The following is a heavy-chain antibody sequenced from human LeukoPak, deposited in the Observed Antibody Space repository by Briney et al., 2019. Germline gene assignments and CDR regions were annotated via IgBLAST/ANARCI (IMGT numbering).Heavy chain of an antibody. CDR2: ISGSGGST. CDR3: ARAPYCSGGSCYPPGYYFDY. D-gene: IGHD2-15*01. Sequence: PGGSLRLSCAASGFTFSSYAMSWVRQAPGKGLEWASAISGSGGSTYYADSVKGRFTISRDNSKNTLYLQMNSLRAEDTAVYYCARAPYCSGGSCYPPGYYFDYWGQGTLVTVSS. J-gene: IGHJ4*02. V-gene: IGHV3-23*01. CDR1: GFTFSSYA.